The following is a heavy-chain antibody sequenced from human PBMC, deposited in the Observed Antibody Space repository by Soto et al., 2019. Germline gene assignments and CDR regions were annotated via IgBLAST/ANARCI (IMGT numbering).Heavy chain of an antibody. J-gene: IGHJ4*02. Sequence: QAQVVQSGAEVRKPGSSVKLSCKASEGTFNSYAIAWVRQAPGQGLEWMGGVIPYYNTLNYAQKFQDRVTVTADDSTNTVYMELSSLRSDDTAVYFCASGASRWYPYFFDSWAQGTLVTVSS. CDR3: ASGASRWYPYFFDS. CDR2: VIPYYNTL. CDR1: EGTFNSYA. D-gene: IGHD6-13*01. V-gene: IGHV1-69*01.